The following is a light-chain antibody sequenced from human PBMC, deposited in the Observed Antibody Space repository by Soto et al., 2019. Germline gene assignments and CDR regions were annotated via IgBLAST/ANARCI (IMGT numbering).Light chain of an antibody. CDR2: GAS. CDR1: QSLTSSF. J-gene: IGKJ1*01. CDR3: QQYDTSPRT. Sequence: IVLTQSPGTLSLSPGERATLSCRVSQSLTSSFLAWYQQRPGQPPRLLIYGASSMATGIPDRFSGSGSGTDFTLTISRLEAEDSAVYCCQQYDTSPRTFGQGTKLEI. V-gene: IGKV3-20*01.